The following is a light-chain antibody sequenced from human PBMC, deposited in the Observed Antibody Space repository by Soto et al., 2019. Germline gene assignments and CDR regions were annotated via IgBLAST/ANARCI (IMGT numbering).Light chain of an antibody. V-gene: IGKV3-15*01. CDR2: GSS. CDR3: HKYNTWPGP. J-gene: IGKJ1*01. Sequence: TQSPGTLSVSPGERATLSCRASQSVSSKLAWYQQKPGQAPRLLFYGSSTGATGIPARFSGSGSETKFTLSTSTLRSEDFAVYTCHKYNTWPGPFGQGTRVEIK. CDR1: QSVSSK.